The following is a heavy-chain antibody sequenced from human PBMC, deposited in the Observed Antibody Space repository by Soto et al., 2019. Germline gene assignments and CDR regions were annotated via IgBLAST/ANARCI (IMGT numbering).Heavy chain of an antibody. Sequence: QVQLVESGGGVVQPGRSLRLSCAAFGFTFSSYGVHWVRQAPGKGLEWVAVISYHGSNKDYADSVKGRFTISRDNSKNTLYLQMNSLRGEDTAVYYCAKDRQLGSSLYYFDYWGQGTLVTVSS. CDR1: GFTFSSYG. D-gene: IGHD5-18*01. V-gene: IGHV3-30*18. CDR2: ISYHGSNK. J-gene: IGHJ4*02. CDR3: AKDRQLGSSLYYFDY.